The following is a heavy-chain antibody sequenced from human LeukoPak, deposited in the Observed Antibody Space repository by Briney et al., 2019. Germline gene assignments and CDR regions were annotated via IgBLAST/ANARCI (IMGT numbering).Heavy chain of an antibody. CDR3: ARGGWQLVPFNY. CDR1: GGSISSYY. CDR2: IYYSGST. D-gene: IGHD6-6*01. J-gene: IGHJ4*02. V-gene: IGHV4-59*01. Sequence: SETLSLTCTVPGGSISSYYWSWIRQPPGKGLECIGYIYYSGSTNYNPSLKSRVTISVYTSKNQFSLKLSSVTAADTAVYYCARGGWQLVPFNYWGQGTLVTVSS.